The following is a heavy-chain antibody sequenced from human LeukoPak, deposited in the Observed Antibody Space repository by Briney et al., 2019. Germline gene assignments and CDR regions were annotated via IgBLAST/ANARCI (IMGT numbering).Heavy chain of an antibody. CDR3: ARVGYSSSWYYFDY. V-gene: IGHV3-48*04. CDR1: GFTFSNYG. CDR2: ISSSGSTI. Sequence: GGSLRLSCAASGFTFSNYGMHWVRQAPGKGLEWVSYISSSGSTIYYADSVKGRFTISRDNAKNSLYLQMNSLRAEDTAVYYCARVGYSSSWYYFDYWGQGTLVTVSS. D-gene: IGHD6-13*01. J-gene: IGHJ4*02.